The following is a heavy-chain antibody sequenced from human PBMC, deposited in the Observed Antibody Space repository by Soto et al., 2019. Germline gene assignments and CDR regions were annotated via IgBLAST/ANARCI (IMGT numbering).Heavy chain of an antibody. CDR1: GFTFTSSA. CDR3: AAGSTLLWFGEDAFDI. CDR2: IVVGSGNT. J-gene: IGHJ3*02. V-gene: IGHV1-58*02. Sequence: SVKVSCKAPGFTFTSSAMQWVRQARGQRLEWIGWIVVGSGNTNYAQKFQERVTITRDMSTSTAYMELSSLRSEDTAVYYCAAGSTLLWFGEDAFDIWGQGTMVTVSS. D-gene: IGHD3-10*01.